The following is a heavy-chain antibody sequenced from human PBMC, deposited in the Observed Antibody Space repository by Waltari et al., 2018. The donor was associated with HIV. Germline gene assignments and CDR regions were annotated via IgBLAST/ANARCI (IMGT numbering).Heavy chain of an antibody. J-gene: IGHJ4*02. V-gene: IGHV3-30*10. D-gene: IGHD5-12*01. CDR1: GSTFSAYA. CDR3: AKSWDIVTAADY. CDR2: ISYDASNK. Sequence: QVQLVESGGGVVQPGRSLRLSCAASGSTFSAYAMHWVRQTPGKGLEWVAFISYDASNKYYTDSVKGRFTISRDSSKHTLYLQMNNLRAEDTAVYYCAKSWDIVTAADYWGQGTLVIVSS.